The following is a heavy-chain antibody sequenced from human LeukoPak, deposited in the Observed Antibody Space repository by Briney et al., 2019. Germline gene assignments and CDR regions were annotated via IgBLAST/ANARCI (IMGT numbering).Heavy chain of an antibody. CDR2: ISSSGSTI. D-gene: IGHD6-19*01. Sequence: PGGSLRLSCAASGFTFSSYEMNWVRQAQGKGLEWVSYISSSGSTIYYADSVKGRFTISRDNAKNSLYLQMNSLRAEDTAVYYCARYSSGKTYYFDYWGQGTLVTVSS. CDR1: GFTFSSYE. CDR3: ARYSSGKTYYFDY. J-gene: IGHJ4*02. V-gene: IGHV3-48*03.